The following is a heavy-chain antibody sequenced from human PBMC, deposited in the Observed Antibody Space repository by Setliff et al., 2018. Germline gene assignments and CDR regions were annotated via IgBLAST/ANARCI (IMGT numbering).Heavy chain of an antibody. CDR3: ARAHDSYYYYYMDV. CDR1: GGSISSYY. J-gene: IGHJ6*03. CDR2: IYTSGST. V-gene: IGHV4-4*08. Sequence: PSETLSLTCTVSGGSISSYYWSWIRQPPGKGLEWIGYIYTSGSTNYNPSLKSRVTISVDTSKNQFSLKLSSVTAADTAVYYCARAHDSYYYYYMDVWGKGTTVT.